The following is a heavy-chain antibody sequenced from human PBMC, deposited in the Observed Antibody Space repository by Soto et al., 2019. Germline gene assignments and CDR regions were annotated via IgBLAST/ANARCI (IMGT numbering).Heavy chain of an antibody. Sequence: ASVKVSCKASGFTFTSSAVQWVRQARGQRLEWIGWIVVGSGNTNYAQKFQERVTITRDMSTSTAYMELSSLRSEDTAVYYCARITMVRGVIIRPSTMDVWGQGTTVTVYS. CDR3: ARITMVRGVIIRPSTMDV. J-gene: IGHJ6*02. CDR1: GFTFTSSA. V-gene: IGHV1-58*01. CDR2: IVVGSGNT. D-gene: IGHD3-10*01.